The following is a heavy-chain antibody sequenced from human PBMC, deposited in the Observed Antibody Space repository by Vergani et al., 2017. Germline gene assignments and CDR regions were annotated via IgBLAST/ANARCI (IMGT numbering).Heavy chain of an antibody. J-gene: IGHJ4*02. CDR3: ARGGYSYGWATDY. V-gene: IGHV1-58*01. D-gene: IGHD5-18*01. CDR1: GFTFTSSA. CDR2: IVVGSGNT. Sequence: QLVQSGAEVKKPGTSVKVSCKASGFTFTSSAVQWVRQARGQRLEWIGWIVVGSGNTNYAQKFQGWVTMTRDTSISTAYMELSRLTSNDTAVYYCARGGYSYGWATDYWGQGTLVTVSS.